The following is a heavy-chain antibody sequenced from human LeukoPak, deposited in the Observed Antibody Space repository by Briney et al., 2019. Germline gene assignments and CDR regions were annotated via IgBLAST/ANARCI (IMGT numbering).Heavy chain of an antibody. V-gene: IGHV3-64*04. D-gene: IGHD3-10*01. CDR2: INDNGGTT. Sequence: GGSLRLSCSASGFTFSRCAMHWVRQAPGKGLEFVSGINDNGGTTHYADSVKGRFTISRDNSKNTLYLQMNSLRAEDTAVYYCARSTLWFGADYWGQGTLVTVSS. CDR3: ARSTLWFGADY. J-gene: IGHJ4*02. CDR1: GFTFSRCA.